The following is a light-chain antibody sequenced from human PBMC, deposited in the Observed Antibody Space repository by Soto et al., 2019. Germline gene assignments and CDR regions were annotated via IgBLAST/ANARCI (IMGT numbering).Light chain of an antibody. J-gene: IGKJ1*01. CDR3: QQYNSDPWT. Sequence: DVQMTQSPSTLSASVGDRVTITCRASQSINSYLAWYQQKPGKAPKLLIYKASSLQSGVPSRFSGSVSGTEFTLTISSLQPDDSATYYCQQYNSDPWTCGQGTKVEVK. CDR2: KAS. V-gene: IGKV1-5*03. CDR1: QSINSY.